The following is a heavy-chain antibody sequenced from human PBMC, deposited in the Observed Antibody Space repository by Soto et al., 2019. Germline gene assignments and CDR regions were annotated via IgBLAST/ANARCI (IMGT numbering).Heavy chain of an antibody. D-gene: IGHD1-26*01. CDR3: TRESGATGAYEAH. J-gene: IGHJ4*01. V-gene: IGHV4-4*07. Sequence: QVQLQESGPGLVKPSETLSLTCTVSGASISDYSWCWIRHPPGKGLQWMGRSASTANLHYNPAFPNRYTLSIETSRDQFSLRLTCVTAANTAGYYGTRESGATGAYEAHWGHGTQVIVSS. CDR1: GASISDYS. CDR2: SASTANL.